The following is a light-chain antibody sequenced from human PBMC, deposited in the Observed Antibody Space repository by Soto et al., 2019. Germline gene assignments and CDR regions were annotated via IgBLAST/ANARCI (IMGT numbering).Light chain of an antibody. CDR3: QQRSKMPLT. J-gene: IGKJ1*01. Sequence: NVLTQSPGTLSLSPGQRATLSCRASQSVSSNLAWYQQKPGQAPRLLIYDASNRATGIPARFSGTGSETDFTLTISSLEPEDFAIYYCQQRSKMPLTFGHGTKVDIK. CDR2: DAS. CDR1: QSVSSN. V-gene: IGKV3-11*01.